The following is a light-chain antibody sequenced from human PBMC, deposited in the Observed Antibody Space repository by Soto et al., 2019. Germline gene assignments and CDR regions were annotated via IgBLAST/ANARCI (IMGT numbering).Light chain of an antibody. CDR1: QSVSSY. CDR3: QQYNNWLTWT. Sequence: EIVMTQSPATLSVSPGERATLSCRASQSVSSYVAWYQQKPGQAPRLLIYGASTRATGIPARFSGSGSGTEFTLTISSLQSEDFAVYYCQQYNNWLTWTFGQGTRVEI. V-gene: IGKV3-15*01. J-gene: IGKJ1*01. CDR2: GAS.